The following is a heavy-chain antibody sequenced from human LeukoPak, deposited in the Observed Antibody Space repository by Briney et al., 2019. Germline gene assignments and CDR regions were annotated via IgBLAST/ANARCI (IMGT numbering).Heavy chain of an antibody. CDR3: ARSVVTYHDAFDI. CDR1: RFTFSSYG. V-gene: IGHV3-33*01. D-gene: IGHD2-21*02. CDR2: IWYDGSNK. J-gene: IGHJ3*02. Sequence: GGSLRLSCAASRFTFSSYGMHWVRQAPGKGLEWVAVIWYDGSNKYYADSVKGRFTISRDNSKNTLYLQMNSLRAEDTAVYYCARSVVTYHDAFDIWGQGTMVTVSS.